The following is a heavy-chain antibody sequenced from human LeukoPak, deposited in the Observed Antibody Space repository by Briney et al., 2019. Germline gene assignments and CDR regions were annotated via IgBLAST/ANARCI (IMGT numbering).Heavy chain of an antibody. V-gene: IGHV4-59*08. CDR2: IYDSGST. CDR3: ARHAENGYDRFDH. J-gene: IGHJ4*02. D-gene: IGHD5-12*01. Sequence: PSETLSPTCTVSGSPISGNFCSWIRQPPGKGLEGSGYIYDSGSTNFKSPLKSRVTMSGDTSKNQSSLKVNSLTAADTAVYYCARHAENGYDRFDHWGPGALVTVSS. CDR1: GSPISGNF.